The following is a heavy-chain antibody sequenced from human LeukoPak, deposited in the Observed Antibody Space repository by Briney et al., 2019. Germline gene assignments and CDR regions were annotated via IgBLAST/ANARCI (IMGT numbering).Heavy chain of an antibody. V-gene: IGHV3-23*01. CDR2: FSGRGGST. CDR3: VKSGLSRFDY. J-gene: IGHJ4*02. D-gene: IGHD4/OR15-4a*01. Sequence: PGGSLRLSCAASGFTFSSYSMNWVRQAPGKGLEWVSAFSGRGGSTYYADSVKGRFTISRDNSKNTLYLQMNSLRAEDTAVYYCVKSGLSRFDYWGQGTLVTVSS. CDR1: GFTFSSYS.